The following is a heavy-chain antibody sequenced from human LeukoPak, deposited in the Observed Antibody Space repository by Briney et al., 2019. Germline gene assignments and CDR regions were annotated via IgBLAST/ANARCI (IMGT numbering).Heavy chain of an antibody. V-gene: IGHV1-2*02. CDR1: GYTFTKYY. CDR2: INPNSGGT. CDR3: ARGGRSGGLDQH. D-gene: IGHD2-15*01. Sequence: GASVKVSCKASGYTFTKYYIHWVRQAPGQGLEWMGWINPNSGGTNYAQKFQGRVTMTRNTSISTAYMELSSLRSEDTAVYYCARGGRSGGLDQHWGQGTLVTVSS. J-gene: IGHJ1*01.